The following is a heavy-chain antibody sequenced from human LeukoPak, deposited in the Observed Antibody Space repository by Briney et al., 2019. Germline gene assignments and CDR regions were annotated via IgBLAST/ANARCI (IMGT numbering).Heavy chain of an antibody. CDR3: AKGRCSGPGCDSFDY. Sequence: GSLRLSCAASGLVFGKYAMAWVRPAPGKGLECVSIISDDSSFTYYLDSVKGRSTIFRDNPKNTLYLHMNSLKAEDTAVYYCAKGRCSGPGCDSFDYWGQGTLVTVSS. V-gene: IGHV3-23*01. D-gene: IGHD5-12*01. CDR2: ISDDSSFT. J-gene: IGHJ4*02. CDR1: GLVFGKYA.